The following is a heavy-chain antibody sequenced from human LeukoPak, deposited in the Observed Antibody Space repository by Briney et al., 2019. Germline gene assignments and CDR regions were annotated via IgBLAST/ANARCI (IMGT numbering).Heavy chain of an antibody. J-gene: IGHJ4*02. D-gene: IGHD1-26*01. CDR1: GGSIGSYY. CDR2: IYYSGST. V-gene: IGHV4-59*01. Sequence: PSETLSLTCTVSGGSIGSYYWIWIRQPPGKGREWIGYIYYSGSTNYNPSLKSRVTISIDTSKNQFSLKLNSVTAADTAVYYCAGSGSYYYFEYWGQGALVTVSS. CDR3: AGSGSYYYFEY.